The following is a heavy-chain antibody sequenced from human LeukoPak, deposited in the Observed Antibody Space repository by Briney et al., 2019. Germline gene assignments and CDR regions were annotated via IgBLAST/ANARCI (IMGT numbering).Heavy chain of an antibody. J-gene: IGHJ4*02. CDR3: ARGDSGSYYFDY. CDR2: ISSSGSTI. D-gene: IGHD1-26*01. V-gene: IGHV3-48*03. CDR1: GFTFSSYE. Sequence: GGSLRLSCAASGFTFSSYEMNWVRQAPGKGREGVSYISSSGSTIYYADSVKGRFTIYRDNAKNSLYLQMNSLRAEDTAVYYCARGDSGSYYFDYWGQGTLVTVSS.